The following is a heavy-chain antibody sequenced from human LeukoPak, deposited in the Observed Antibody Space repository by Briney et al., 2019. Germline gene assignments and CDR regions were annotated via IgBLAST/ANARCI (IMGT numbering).Heavy chain of an antibody. D-gene: IGHD3-9*01. CDR2: LSHSGSS. CDR1: GGSVSSYY. CDR3: ARLRPDYDILTGFPMDV. V-gene: IGHV4-59*02. Sequence: PSETLSLTCTVSGGSVSSYYWSWIRRPPGRGLEWIAYLSHSGSSDSNPSLTSRVTTLVDTSKNQFSLKLTSVTAADTAVYYCARLRPDYDILTGFPMDVWGPGTTVTVSS. J-gene: IGHJ6*02.